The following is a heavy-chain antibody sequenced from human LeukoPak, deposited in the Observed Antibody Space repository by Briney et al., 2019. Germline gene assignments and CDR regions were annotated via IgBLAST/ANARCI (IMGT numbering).Heavy chain of an antibody. Sequence: GGSLRLSCAASGFTFSSYSINWVRQAPGKGLEWVSSISSSSSYIYYADSVKGRFTISRDNAKNSLYLQMNSLRAEDTAVYYCARDRYDNSDAFDIWGQGTMVTVSS. CDR2: ISSSSSYI. CDR1: GFTFSSYS. CDR3: ARDRYDNSDAFDI. J-gene: IGHJ3*02. V-gene: IGHV3-21*01. D-gene: IGHD3-9*01.